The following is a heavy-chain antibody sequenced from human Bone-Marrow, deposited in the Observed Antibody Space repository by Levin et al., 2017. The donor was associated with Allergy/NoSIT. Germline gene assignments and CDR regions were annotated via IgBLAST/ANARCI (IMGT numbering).Heavy chain of an antibody. CDR1: GFLFNTYW. V-gene: IGHV3-74*01. J-gene: IGHJ4*02. D-gene: IGHD3-3*01. Sequence: LSLTCAASGFLFNTYWMHWVRQAPGKGLVWVARIKGDGSGPIYADSVKGRFTISRNNAQNTLSLQMNSLSVEDTAVYYCTRDPRISREGDGFYRAFDFWGQGTLVAVSS. CDR3: TRDPRISREGDGFYRAFDF. CDR2: IKGDGSGP.